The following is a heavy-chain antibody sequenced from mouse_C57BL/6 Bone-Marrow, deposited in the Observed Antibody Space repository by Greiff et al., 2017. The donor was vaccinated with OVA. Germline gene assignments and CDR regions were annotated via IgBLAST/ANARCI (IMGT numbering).Heavy chain of an antibody. J-gene: IGHJ2*01. Sequence: EVQLVESGGGLVQPGGSLKLSCAASGFTFSDYYMYWVRQTPEKRLEWVAYISNGGGSTYYPDTVKGRFTISRDNAKNTLYLQMSRLKSEDTAMYYCARHVAMDYWGQGTTLTVSS. CDR1: GFTFSDYY. D-gene: IGHD1-1*02. V-gene: IGHV5-12*01. CDR2: ISNGGGST. CDR3: ARHVAMDY.